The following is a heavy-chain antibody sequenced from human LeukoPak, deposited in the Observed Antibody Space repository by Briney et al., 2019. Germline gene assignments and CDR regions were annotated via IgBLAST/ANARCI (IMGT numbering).Heavy chain of an antibody. CDR1: GFTFSTHG. V-gene: IGHV3-NL1*01. Sequence: GGSLRLSCAASGFTFSTHGMHWVRQAPGKGLEWVSGISPRGDITYYKDSVRGRFTIPRDNFKNTVSLQLNSLRAEDTAMYYCAKDDDWGRFNHWGQGTLVTVSS. D-gene: IGHD3-16*01. CDR3: AKDDDWGRFNH. CDR2: ISPRGDIT. J-gene: IGHJ1*01.